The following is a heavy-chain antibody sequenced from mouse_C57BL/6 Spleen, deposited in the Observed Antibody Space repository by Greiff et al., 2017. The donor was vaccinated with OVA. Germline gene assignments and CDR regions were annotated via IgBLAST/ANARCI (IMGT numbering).Heavy chain of an antibody. CDR3: ARDLGHYLECLDY. Sequence: QVQLKQSGAELVKPGASVKLSCTASGYTFTGYWMQWVKQRPGQGLEWIGKIDPGDGDTKYNEKFKGKATLTADTSSNTAYMQLSSLTSEDTAVYYCARDLGHYLECLDYWGQGTPVTVSS. V-gene: IGHV1-50*01. D-gene: IGHD2-1*01. CDR2: IDPGDGDT. J-gene: IGHJ4*01. CDR1: GYTFTGYW.